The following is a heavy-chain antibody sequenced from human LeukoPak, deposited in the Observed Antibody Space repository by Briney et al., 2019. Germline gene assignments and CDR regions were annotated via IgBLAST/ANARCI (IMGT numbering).Heavy chain of an antibody. V-gene: IGHV1-69*06. J-gene: IGHJ5*02. CDR3: ASSGLGGSGNYHRTWYNWFDP. CDR2: IIPLFGTA. Sequence: ASVNVSFKASGGTFSNFAISWVRQAPGQGLEWMGGIIPLFGTANYGQKSQGRVTITADKSTSTAYMELSSLRSEDTAVYYCASSGLGGSGNYHRTWYNWFDPWGQGTLITVSS. D-gene: IGHD3-10*01. CDR1: GGTFSNFA.